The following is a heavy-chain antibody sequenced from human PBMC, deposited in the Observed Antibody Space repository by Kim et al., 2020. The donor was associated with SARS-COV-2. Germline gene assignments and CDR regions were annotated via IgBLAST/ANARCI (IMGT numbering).Heavy chain of an antibody. D-gene: IGHD6-13*01. J-gene: IGHJ5*02. CDR2: IYSGGSST. CDR1: GFTFSSYA. Sequence: GGSLRLSCAASGFTFSSYAMSWVRQAPGKGLEWVSVIYSGGSSTYYADSVKGRFTISRDNSKNTLYLQMNSLRAEDTAVYYCAKDPGYSSSWYGFDPWGQGTLVTVSS. V-gene: IGHV3-23*03. CDR3: AKDPGYSSSWYGFDP.